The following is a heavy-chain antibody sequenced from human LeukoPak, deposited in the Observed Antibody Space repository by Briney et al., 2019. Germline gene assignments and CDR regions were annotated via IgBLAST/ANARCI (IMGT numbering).Heavy chain of an antibody. D-gene: IGHD4-23*01. CDR3: ARRNSNWFDP. Sequence: GESLSISCQGSGSTFTSYYISWVRQLPGKGLEWMGTIGPSDSYTNSSPSFQGHVTISADKSISTAYLQWSSLKASDTAMYYCARRNSNWFDPWGQGTLVTVSS. J-gene: IGHJ5*02. CDR1: GSTFTSYY. V-gene: IGHV5-10-1*01. CDR2: IGPSDSYT.